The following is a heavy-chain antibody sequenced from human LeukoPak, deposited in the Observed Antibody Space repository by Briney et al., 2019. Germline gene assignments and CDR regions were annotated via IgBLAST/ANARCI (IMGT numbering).Heavy chain of an antibody. CDR3: AKEGGKIAAADAFDY. V-gene: IGHV3-23*01. J-gene: IGHJ4*02. D-gene: IGHD6-13*01. Sequence: GGSLRLSCAASGLTFSSYAMSWVGQAPGKGVEGVADISGSCCCTYYADSVKRPFTTATDNSHNTLYLQMNSLRAEDTAVYYCAKEGGKIAAADAFDYWGQGTLVTVSS. CDR2: ISGSCCCT. CDR1: GLTFSSYA.